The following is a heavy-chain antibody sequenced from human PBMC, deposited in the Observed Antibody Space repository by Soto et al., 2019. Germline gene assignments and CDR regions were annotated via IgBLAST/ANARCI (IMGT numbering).Heavy chain of an antibody. D-gene: IGHD2-8*01. V-gene: IGHV1-46*01. J-gene: IGHJ1*01. CDR3: ARAPNVTYFPY. Sequence: GASVKVSCKASGYTFTSYYMHWVRQAPGQGLEWMGIINPSDGSTSYAQKFQGRVTMTRDTSTSTVYMELSSLRSEDTAVYYCARAPNVTYFPYWGQGTLVTVSS. CDR2: INPSDGST. CDR1: GYTFTSYY.